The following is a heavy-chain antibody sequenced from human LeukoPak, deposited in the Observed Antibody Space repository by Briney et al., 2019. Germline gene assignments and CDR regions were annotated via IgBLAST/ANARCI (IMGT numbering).Heavy chain of an antibody. Sequence: GGPLRLSCAASGFTFSNYEMNWVRQAPGKGLEWVSYISSIDSTTYYADSVKGRFTISRDNAKNSLYLQINSLRVEDTAVYHCARGLASSNWPHWFDPWGQGTLVSVSS. V-gene: IGHV3-48*03. CDR1: GFTFSNYE. D-gene: IGHD6-13*01. CDR3: ARGLASSNWPHWFDP. CDR2: ISSIDSTT. J-gene: IGHJ5*02.